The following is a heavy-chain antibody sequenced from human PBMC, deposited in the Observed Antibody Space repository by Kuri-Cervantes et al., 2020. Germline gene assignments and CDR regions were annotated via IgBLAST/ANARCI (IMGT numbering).Heavy chain of an antibody. CDR2: INAGNGNT. CDR3: ARVRYSSGWYGLGY. D-gene: IGHD6-19*01. J-gene: IGHJ4*02. CDR1: GYTFTSYA. Sequence: ASVKVSCKASGYTFTSYAMHWVRQAPGQRLEWMGWINAGNGNTKYSQKFQGRVTITRDTSASTAYMEPSSLRSEDTAVYYCARVRYSSGWYGLGYWGQGTLVTVSS. V-gene: IGHV1-3*01.